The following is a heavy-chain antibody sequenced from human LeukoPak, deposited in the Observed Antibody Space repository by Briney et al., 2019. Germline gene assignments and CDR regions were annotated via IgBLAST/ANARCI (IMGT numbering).Heavy chain of an antibody. V-gene: IGHV3-33*08. J-gene: IGHJ5*02. CDR3: ARGYSGYDPPGWFDP. Sequence: GGSLRLSCAASGFTFSSYAMSWVRQAPGKGLEWVAVIWYDGSNKYYADSVKGRFTISRDNSKNTLYLQMNSLRAEDTAVYYCARGYSGYDPPGWFDPWGQGTLVTVSS. CDR2: IWYDGSNK. CDR1: GFTFSSYA. D-gene: IGHD5-12*01.